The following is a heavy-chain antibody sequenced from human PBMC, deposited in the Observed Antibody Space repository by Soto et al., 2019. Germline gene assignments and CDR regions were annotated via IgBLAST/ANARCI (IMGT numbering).Heavy chain of an antibody. J-gene: IGHJ4*02. V-gene: IGHV3-74*01. D-gene: IGHD3-22*01. CDR3: ARVGYDSSGTLYXDY. CDR1: GFTFSSYW. Sequence: GGSLRLSCAASGFTFSSYWMHWVRQAPGKGLVWVSRINSDGSSTNYADSVKGRFTISRDNAKNTLYLQMNSLRAEDTAVYYCARVGYDSSGTLYXDYWGQGTLVTVSS. CDR2: INSDGSST.